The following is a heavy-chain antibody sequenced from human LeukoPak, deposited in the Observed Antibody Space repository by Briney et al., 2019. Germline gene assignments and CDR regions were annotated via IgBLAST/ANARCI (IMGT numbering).Heavy chain of an antibody. CDR1: GVSFSGYY. Sequence: PSETLSLTCAVYGVSFSGYYWSWIRQPPGKGLEWIGEINHSGSTNYNPSLKSRVTISVDTSKNQFSLKLSSVTAADTAVYYCARCPPNDCGDYVGWFDPWGQGTLVTVSS. V-gene: IGHV4-34*01. CDR3: ARCPPNDCGDYVGWFDP. CDR2: INHSGST. J-gene: IGHJ5*02. D-gene: IGHD4-17*01.